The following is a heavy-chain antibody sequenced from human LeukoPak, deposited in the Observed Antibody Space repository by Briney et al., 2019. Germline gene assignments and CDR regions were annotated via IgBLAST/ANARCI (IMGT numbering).Heavy chain of an antibody. D-gene: IGHD5-18*01. CDR1: GFTFSSYA. CDR3: AKLWIQLWLHGAFDI. V-gene: IGHV3-30-3*02. J-gene: IGHJ3*02. Sequence: GGSLRLSCAASGFTFSSYAMHWVRQAPGKGLEWVAVISYDGSNKYYADSVKGRFTISRDNSKNTLYLQMNSLRAEDTAVYYCAKLWIQLWLHGAFDIWGQGTMVTVSS. CDR2: ISYDGSNK.